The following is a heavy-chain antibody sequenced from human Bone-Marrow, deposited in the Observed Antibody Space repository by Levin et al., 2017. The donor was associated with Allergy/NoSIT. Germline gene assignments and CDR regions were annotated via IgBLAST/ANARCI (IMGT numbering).Heavy chain of an antibody. CDR1: RFTFSSYG. CDR3: AKGSRGATDYHYGMDV. D-gene: IGHD1-26*01. V-gene: IGHV3-30*18. Sequence: GESLKISYTTSRFTFSSYGMHWVRQAPGKGLEWVAVISGDGRSKYYGVSMKGRFTISRDNSKITLYLQVNSPTTEDTAVYYCAKGSRGATDYHYGMDVWGHGTTLIVSS. CDR2: ISGDGRSK. J-gene: IGHJ6*02.